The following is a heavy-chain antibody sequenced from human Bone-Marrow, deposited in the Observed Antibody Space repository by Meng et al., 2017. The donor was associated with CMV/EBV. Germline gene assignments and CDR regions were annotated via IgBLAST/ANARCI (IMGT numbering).Heavy chain of an antibody. CDR2: KLYDGSDE. J-gene: IGHJ6*01. V-gene: IGHV3-30-3*01. D-gene: IGHD2-2*01. Sequence: GESLKISCAAAEFTFSSYAMHWVRQAPGKGLEWVAVKLYDGSDEYNVDSVKGRFTISRDSSKNTLYQQMNSLIPEDTAVYYCERDGGPKQYQLLVYGMDVWGQGTTVTVSS. CDR3: ERDGGPKQYQLLVYGMDV. CDR1: EFTFSSYA.